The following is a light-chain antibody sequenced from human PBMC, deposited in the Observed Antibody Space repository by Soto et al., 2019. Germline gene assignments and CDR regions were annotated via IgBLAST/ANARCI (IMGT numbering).Light chain of an antibody. CDR3: QQTYSSLWT. V-gene: IGKV1-39*01. J-gene: IGKJ1*01. Sequence: DIQMTQSPSSLSASVGDRVTITCRASQSITNLLNWYQHKPGQAPKLLIYGTSSLLTGVPSRFSGSGSGTDFTLTISDLQLEDFATYYCQQTYSSLWTFGQGTTVENK. CDR1: QSITNL. CDR2: GTS.